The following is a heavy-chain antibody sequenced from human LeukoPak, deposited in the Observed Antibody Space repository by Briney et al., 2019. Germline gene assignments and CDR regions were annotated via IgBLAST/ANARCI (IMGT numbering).Heavy chain of an antibody. CDR3: ARQTAEDCSSTSCYIRNWFDP. CDR1: GYSLSSGYY. J-gene: IGHJ5*02. Sequence: PSETLSLTCAVSGYSLSSGYYWGRIRQPPGKGLEWIGGIYHSGSTYYTPSLKSRVTISVDTSKNQFSLKLSSVTAADTAVYYCARQTAEDCSSTSCYIRNWFDPWGQGTLVTVSS. CDR2: IYHSGST. D-gene: IGHD2-2*02. V-gene: IGHV4-38-2*01.